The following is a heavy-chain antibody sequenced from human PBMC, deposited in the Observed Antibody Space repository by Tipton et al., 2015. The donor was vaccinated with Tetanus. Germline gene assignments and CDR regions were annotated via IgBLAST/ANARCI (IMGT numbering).Heavy chain of an antibody. CDR3: ARHSLKLGMWAFDI. D-gene: IGHD7-27*01. Sequence: TLSLTCTVSGGSISTTSDYWGWIRQPPGKGLEWIGSLYYSGTTYYNPSLKSRVTISDDTSKNHFSLGLTSATAADTAVDYCARHSLKLGMWAFDIWGRGTLVTVSS. CDR2: LYYSGTT. CDR1: GGSISTTSDY. V-gene: IGHV4-39*01. J-gene: IGHJ3*02.